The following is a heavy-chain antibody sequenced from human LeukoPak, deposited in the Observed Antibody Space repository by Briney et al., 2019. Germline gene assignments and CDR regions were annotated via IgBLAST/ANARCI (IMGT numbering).Heavy chain of an antibody. V-gene: IGHV1-8*01. Sequence: GASVKVSCTASGYTFTNYDINWVRQATGQGLEWMGWMNPKSGNTGCAQKLQGRVTMTRNNSISTAYMELCSLRSEDTAMYFCARGPSLHSKWVGGRWFDPWGQGTRVTVSS. CDR3: ARGPSLHSKWVGGRWFDP. D-gene: IGHD3-16*01. CDR1: GYTFTNYD. J-gene: IGHJ5*02. CDR2: MNPKSGNT.